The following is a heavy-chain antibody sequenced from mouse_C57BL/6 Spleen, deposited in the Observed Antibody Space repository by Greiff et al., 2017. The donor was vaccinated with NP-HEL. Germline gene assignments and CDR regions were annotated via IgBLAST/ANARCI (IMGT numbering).Heavy chain of an antibody. CDR2: IYPRSGNT. Sequence: QVQLQQSGAELARPGASVKLSCKASGYTFTSSGISWVKQRTGQGLEWIGEIYPRSGNTYYNEKFKGKATLTADKSSSTAYMELRSLTSEDSAVYFCARRITTVVANWYFDVWGTGTTVTVSS. CDR1: GYTFTSSG. D-gene: IGHD1-1*01. CDR3: ARRITTVVANWYFDV. V-gene: IGHV1-81*01. J-gene: IGHJ1*03.